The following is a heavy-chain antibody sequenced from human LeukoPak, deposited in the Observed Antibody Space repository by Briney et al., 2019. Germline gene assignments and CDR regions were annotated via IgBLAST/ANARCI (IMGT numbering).Heavy chain of an antibody. CDR2: IRYDGSNK. D-gene: IGHD6-19*01. CDR1: GFTFSSYG. V-gene: IGHV3-30*02. Sequence: GGSLRLSCAASGFTFSSYGMHRVRQAPGKGLEWVAFIRYDGSNKYYADSVKGRFTISRDNSKNTLYLQMNSLRAEDTAVYYCAKDSYSSGWADYWGQGTLVTVSS. CDR3: AKDSYSSGWADY. J-gene: IGHJ4*02.